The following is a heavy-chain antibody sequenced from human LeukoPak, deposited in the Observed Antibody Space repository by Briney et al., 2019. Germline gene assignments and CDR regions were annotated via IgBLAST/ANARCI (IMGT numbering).Heavy chain of an antibody. J-gene: IGHJ4*02. D-gene: IGHD4-11*01. CDR2: IWSDGTGK. CDR1: GFTYSHYG. V-gene: IGHV3-33*08. CDR3: ARDAERGFDYSNSLKY. Sequence: GGSLRLSCAASGFTYSHYGMHWVRQAPGKGLEWVAVIWSDGTGKYYSDAVKGRFTISRDNSMNTLDLQMDSLRGDDTAVYYCARDAERGFDYSNSLKYWGQGTLVTVSS.